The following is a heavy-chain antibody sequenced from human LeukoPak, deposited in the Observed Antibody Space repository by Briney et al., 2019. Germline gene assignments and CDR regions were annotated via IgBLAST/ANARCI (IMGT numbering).Heavy chain of an antibody. CDR2: IIPIFGTA. J-gene: IGHJ6*03. CDR3: ARGLPYCSSTSCYQTQYYYYYYMDV. CDR1: RGTFSSYA. V-gene: IGHV1-69*01. D-gene: IGHD2-2*01. Sequence: SVKVSCKASRGTFSSYAISWVLHAPGQGLEWMGGIIPIFGTANYAQKFQGRVTITADESTSTAYMELSSLRSEDTAVYYCARGLPYCSSTSCYQTQYYYYYYMDVWGKGTTVTVPS.